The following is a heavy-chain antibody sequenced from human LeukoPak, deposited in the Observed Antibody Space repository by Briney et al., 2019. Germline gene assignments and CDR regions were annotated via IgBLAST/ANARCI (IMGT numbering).Heavy chain of an antibody. CDR3: ARDPRWLTPDCTSTSCYENYFYP. J-gene: IGHJ5*02. D-gene: IGHD2-2*01. CDR1: GYSINNGYQ. V-gene: IGHV4-38-2*02. Sequence: PSETLSLTCAVSGYSINNGYQGCWIRQSPGRGLGWSGSIYHNRGAHYSPSLRSRVVISVDTSNNQFSLRLSSETVADTAVYYYARDPRWLTPDCTSTSCYENYFYPWGRGTLVTVSS. CDR2: IYHNRGA.